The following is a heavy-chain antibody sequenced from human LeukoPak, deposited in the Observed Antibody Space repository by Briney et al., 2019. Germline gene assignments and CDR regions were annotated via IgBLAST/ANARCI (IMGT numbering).Heavy chain of an antibody. V-gene: IGHV3-30*03. CDR1: GFTFSSYG. Sequence: PGGSLRLSCAASGFTFSSYGMHWVRQAPGKGLEWVAVISYDGSNKYYADSVKGRFTISRDNSKNTLYLQMNSLRAEDTAVYYCASARSPTRGSPGDYWGQGTLVTVSS. J-gene: IGHJ4*02. CDR2: ISYDGSNK. CDR3: ASARSPTRGSPGDY.